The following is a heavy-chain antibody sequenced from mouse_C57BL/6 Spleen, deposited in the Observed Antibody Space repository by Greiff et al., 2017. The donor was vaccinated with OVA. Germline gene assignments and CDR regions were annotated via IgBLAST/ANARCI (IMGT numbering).Heavy chain of an antibody. V-gene: IGHV1-54*01. J-gene: IGHJ2*01. D-gene: IGHD2-4*01. CDR3: ARWESYYDYLYFDD. CDR1: GYAFTNYL. Sequence: QVQLQQSGAELVRPGTSVKVSCKASGYAFTNYLIEWVKQRPGQGLEWIGVINPGSGGTNYNEKFKGKATLPADKSSSTAYMQLSSLTSEDSAVYFCARWESYYDYLYFDDWGQGTTLTVSS. CDR2: INPGSGGT.